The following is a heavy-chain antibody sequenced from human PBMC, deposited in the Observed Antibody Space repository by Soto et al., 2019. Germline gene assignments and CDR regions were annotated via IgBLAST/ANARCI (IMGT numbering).Heavy chain of an antibody. CDR3: TRCRIVAGAASDY. D-gene: IGHD6-13*01. CDR2: MNPNTGYS. CDR1: GYTFTSYD. Sequence: QVQLVQSGAXVXXPGASVKVSCRASGYTFTSYDINWVRQATGQGLEWVGWMNPNTGYSGYAQNSQGRVTMTRNTSKGTAYMEVSSLRSEDTAIYYCTRCRIVAGAASDYWGQGTLVTVSS. V-gene: IGHV1-8*01. J-gene: IGHJ4*02.